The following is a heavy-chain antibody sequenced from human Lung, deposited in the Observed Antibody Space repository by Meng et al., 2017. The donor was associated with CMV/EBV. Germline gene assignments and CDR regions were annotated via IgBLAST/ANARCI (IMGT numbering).Heavy chain of an antibody. D-gene: IGHD1-7*01. V-gene: IGHV3-30*03. J-gene: IGHJ4*02. CDR1: GLNITAFS. Sequence: GELGVSGGGVRHAGRVLSLPRGASGLNITAFSMHWARQVPGKWLEWVTVDGNNKYYADSVKGRFTISRDNSRNTLDLQMDSLRTEDTAIYYCARENLELQGTIDYWGQGTLVTVSS. CDR2: DGNNK. CDR3: ARENLELQGTIDY.